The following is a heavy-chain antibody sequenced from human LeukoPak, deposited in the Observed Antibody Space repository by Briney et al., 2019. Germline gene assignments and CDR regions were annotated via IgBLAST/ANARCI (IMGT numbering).Heavy chain of an antibody. CDR3: AREAREGHVFDI. CDR2: IHYSGST. Sequence: PSETLSLTCAVYSGSFSGYYWSWIRQPPGKGLEWIGYIHYSGSTNYNPSLKSRVTISVDTSKNQFSLKLRSVTAADTAVYYCAREAREGHVFDIWGQGTMVTVSS. D-gene: IGHD5-24*01. J-gene: IGHJ3*02. CDR1: SGSFSGYY. V-gene: IGHV4-59*01.